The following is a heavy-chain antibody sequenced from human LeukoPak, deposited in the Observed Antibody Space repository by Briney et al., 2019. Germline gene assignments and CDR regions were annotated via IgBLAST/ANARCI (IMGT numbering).Heavy chain of an antibody. D-gene: IGHD2-2*01. J-gene: IGHJ4*02. Sequence: PGGSLRLSCAASGFTFSSHGMHWARQAPDKALEGGAFIMYEGSNKYYADSVKGRFTISTDNSKNTLYLQMISLRAEDTAVYYCAKVGGYCSSTSCRRDYWGQGTLVTVSS. CDR3: AKVGGYCSSTSCRRDY. V-gene: IGHV3-30*02. CDR1: GFTFSSHG. CDR2: IMYEGSNK.